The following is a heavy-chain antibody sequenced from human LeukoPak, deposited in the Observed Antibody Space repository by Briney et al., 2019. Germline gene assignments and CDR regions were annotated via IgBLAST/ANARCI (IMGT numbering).Heavy chain of an antibody. D-gene: IGHD5-24*01. J-gene: IGHJ2*01. Sequence: GGSLRLACAASGFTFRSHGMHWVRQAPGKGLEWVTFIGYDGSKKYFADSVKGRFTISRDNSKNTLYLEMNSLRVEDTAVYYCARARMSRDAYNRGGFDLWGRGTLVTVSA. CDR2: IGYDGSKK. CDR3: ARARMSRDAYNRGGFDL. V-gene: IGHV3-30*02. CDR1: GFTFRSHG.